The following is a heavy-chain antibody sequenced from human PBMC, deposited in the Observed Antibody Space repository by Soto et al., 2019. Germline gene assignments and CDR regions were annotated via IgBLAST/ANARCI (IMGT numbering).Heavy chain of an antibody. Sequence: EVQLVESGGGLVQPGGSLRLSCAASGFTFSNYWMHWVRQAPGKGLVWVSRINSDGTRTNYADSVKGRFTISRDNAENTLYLQMNSLTAEDAAVYYCARVAAGYYYMDVWGKGTTVTVS. CDR3: ARVAAGYYYMDV. CDR2: INSDGTRT. CDR1: GFTFSNYW. J-gene: IGHJ6*03. V-gene: IGHV3-74*01.